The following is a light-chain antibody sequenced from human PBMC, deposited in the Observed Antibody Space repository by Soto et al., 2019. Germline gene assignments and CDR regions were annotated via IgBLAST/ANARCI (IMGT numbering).Light chain of an antibody. CDR2: DAS. CDR1: QSISNS. CDR3: QQRTSWPWT. J-gene: IGKJ1*01. V-gene: IGKV3-11*01. Sequence: EIVLTQSPATLSLSPGERATLSCRASQSISNSLAWYQQRPGQAPRLLLYDASCTVPGTPARVSGSGSGTDFTLTISSLEPEDFAVYYCQQRTSWPWTFGQGTKVEIK.